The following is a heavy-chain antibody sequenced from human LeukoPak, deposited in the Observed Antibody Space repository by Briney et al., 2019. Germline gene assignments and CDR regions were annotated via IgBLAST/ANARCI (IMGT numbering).Heavy chain of an antibody. J-gene: IGHJ4*02. CDR2: VNGSGANT. V-gene: IGHV3-23*01. CDR3: ARLQPLVIPAAKLGFDY. CDR1: GFTFSNYG. D-gene: IGHD2-2*01. Sequence: PGGTLRLSCAASGFTFSNYGMGWVRQTPGKGLEWLSSVNGSGANTYYADSVKGRFTISRDNSRDRIYLQMNSLRTDDTAVYYCARLQPLVIPAAKLGFDYWGQGTLVTVSS.